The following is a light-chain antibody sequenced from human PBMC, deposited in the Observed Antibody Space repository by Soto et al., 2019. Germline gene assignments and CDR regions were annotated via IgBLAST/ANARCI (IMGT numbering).Light chain of an antibody. CDR3: SSYTSASTPLV. Sequence: QSALTQPASVSGSPGQSITISCTGTGSDVGGYNYVSWYQLHPGKAPKVMIYDVSNRPSGVSNRFSGSKSGNTASLTISGLQAEDEADYYCSSYTSASTPLVFGGGTKVTVL. J-gene: IGLJ2*01. CDR1: GSDVGGYNY. CDR2: DVS. V-gene: IGLV2-14*01.